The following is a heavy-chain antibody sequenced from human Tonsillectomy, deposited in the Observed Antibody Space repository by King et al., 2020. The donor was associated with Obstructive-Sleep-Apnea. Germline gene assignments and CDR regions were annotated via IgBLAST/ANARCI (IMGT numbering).Heavy chain of an antibody. Sequence: VQLVQSGGGVVQPGRSLRLSCAASGFTFSSYGMHWVRQAPGKGLEWVAVIWYDGNKKYYADSVKGRFTISRDNSENMLYLQMNSLRVEDTAVYYCARDRGYGDYRHFAHWGQGTLVTVSS. V-gene: IGHV3-33*01. CDR2: IWYDGNKK. CDR3: ARDRGYGDYRHFAH. D-gene: IGHD4-17*01. CDR1: GFTFSSYG. J-gene: IGHJ4*02.